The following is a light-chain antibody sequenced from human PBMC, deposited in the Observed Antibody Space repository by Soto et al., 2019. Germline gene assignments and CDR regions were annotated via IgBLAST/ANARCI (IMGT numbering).Light chain of an antibody. CDR3: AAWDDSLNGHV. CDR1: SSNIGTSS. CDR2: TTN. V-gene: IGLV1-44*01. J-gene: IGLJ1*01. Sequence: QSVLTQPHSASGTPGQRVTISCSGSSSNIGTSSVHWFQQLPGTAPKLLISTTNQRPSGVPERFSGSKSGTSASLAISGLQSEDEDDYYCAAWDDSLNGHVFGTGTK.